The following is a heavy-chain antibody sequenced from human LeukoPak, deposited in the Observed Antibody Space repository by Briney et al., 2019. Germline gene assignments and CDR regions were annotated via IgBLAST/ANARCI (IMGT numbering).Heavy chain of an antibody. CDR2: IYHSGST. V-gene: IGHV4-38-2*02. J-gene: IGHJ3*02. D-gene: IGHD4/OR15-4a*01. CDR3: ARGGLISLANTPLGAFDI. CDR1: GYSISSGYY. Sequence: PSETLSLTCTVSGYSISSGYYWGWIRQPPGKGLEWIGSIYHSGSTYYNPSLKSRVTISVDTSKNQFSLQLSSVTPEDTAVYYCARGGLISLANTPLGAFDIWGQGTMVSVSS.